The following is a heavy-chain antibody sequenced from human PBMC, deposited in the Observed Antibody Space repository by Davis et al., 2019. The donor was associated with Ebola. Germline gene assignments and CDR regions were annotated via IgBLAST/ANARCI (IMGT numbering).Heavy chain of an antibody. CDR2: INPSGGST. V-gene: IGHV1-46*01. Sequence: ASVKVSCKASGYTFTSYYMHWVRQAPGQGLEWMGIINPSGGSTSYAQKFQGRVTMTRDRSMSTAYMELSSLRSEDTAMYYCASAGVSPYYYYGMDVWGQGTTVTVSS. J-gene: IGHJ6*02. CDR3: ASAGVSPYYYYGMDV. D-gene: IGHD6-6*01. CDR1: GYTFTSYY.